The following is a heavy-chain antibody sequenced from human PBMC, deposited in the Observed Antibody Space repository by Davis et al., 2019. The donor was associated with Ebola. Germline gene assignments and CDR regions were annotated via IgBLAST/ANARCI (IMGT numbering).Heavy chain of an antibody. CDR2: INPYNGNT. D-gene: IGHD4-17*01. CDR1: GYTFSIYG. V-gene: IGHV1-18*01. Sequence: ASVKVSCKASGYTFSIYGLSWVRQAPGQGLEWMGWINPYNGNTDYAQNFQGRVTVTTDTSTSTAYMELRSLRSDDTAVYYCARHVNGDFWYFDLWGRGTRVTVSS. J-gene: IGHJ2*01. CDR3: ARHVNGDFWYFDL.